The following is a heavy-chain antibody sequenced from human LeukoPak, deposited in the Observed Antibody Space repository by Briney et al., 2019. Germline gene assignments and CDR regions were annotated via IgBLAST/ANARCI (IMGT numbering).Heavy chain of an antibody. CDR2: ISSSGSTI. D-gene: IGHD3-16*01. V-gene: IGHV3-48*03. J-gene: IGHJ3*01. Sequence: PGGSLRLSCAASGFTFSSYEMNWVRQAPGKGLEWVSYISSSGSTIYYADSVKGRFTISRDNAKNSLYLQMNSLRVEDTAVYYCARVLMITFGGFNWGQGTMVTVSS. CDR3: ARVLMITFGGFN. CDR1: GFTFSSYE.